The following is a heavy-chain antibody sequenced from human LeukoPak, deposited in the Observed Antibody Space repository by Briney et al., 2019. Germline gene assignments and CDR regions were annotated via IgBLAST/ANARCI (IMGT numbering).Heavy chain of an antibody. CDR1: GFNFSTYG. D-gene: IGHD6-13*01. J-gene: IGHJ4*02. V-gene: IGHV3-33*01. CDR3: ARGQQLVKTD. Sequence: GRSLRLSCAASGFNFSTYGMHWVRRAPGKGLEWVAVIWYDGSIKNYADSVKGRFTISRDNSKNTVYLQMDSLRAEDTALYYCARGQQLVKTDWGQGTLVTVSS. CDR2: IWYDGSIK.